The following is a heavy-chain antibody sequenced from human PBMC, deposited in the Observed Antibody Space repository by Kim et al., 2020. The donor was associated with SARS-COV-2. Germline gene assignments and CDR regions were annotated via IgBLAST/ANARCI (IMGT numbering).Heavy chain of an antibody. V-gene: IGHV3-23*01. Sequence: GGSLRLSCAASGFIFSSYAMSWVRQAPGKGLEWVSGISDSGGSTYYADSVKGRFTISREYSENTLYLQMNSLRAEDTAVYYCAKVRRTYGDFDYWGQGTLVTVSS. CDR3: AKVRRTYGDFDY. J-gene: IGHJ4*02. CDR2: ISDSGGST. D-gene: IGHD4-17*01. CDR1: GFIFSSYA.